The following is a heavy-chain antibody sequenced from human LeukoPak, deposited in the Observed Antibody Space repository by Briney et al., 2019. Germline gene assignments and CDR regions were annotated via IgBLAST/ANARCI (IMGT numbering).Heavy chain of an antibody. CDR1: GYTFTGYY. CDR3: ARDSHPTSVYNWFDP. Sequence: SVKVSCKASGYTFTGYYMHWVRQAPGQGLEWMGWIIPILGIANYAQKFQGRVTITADKSTSTAYMELSSLRSEDTAVYYCARDSHPTSVYNWFDPWGQGTLVTVSS. V-gene: IGHV1-69*10. J-gene: IGHJ5*02. CDR2: IIPILGIA.